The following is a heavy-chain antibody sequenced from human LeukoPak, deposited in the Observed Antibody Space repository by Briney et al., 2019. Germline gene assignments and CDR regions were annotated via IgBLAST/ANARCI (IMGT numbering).Heavy chain of an antibody. Sequence: GSLRLSCAASGFTFDDYAMHWVRQAPGKGLEWVSLISGDGNNTYYQASVKGRFTISRDNSKNSLYLQMNSLRTEDTAFYYCATNFGAYYYDSSGYYGFWGQGTLVTVSS. V-gene: IGHV3-43*02. CDR3: ATNFGAYYYDSSGYYGF. CDR1: GFTFDDYA. D-gene: IGHD3-22*01. J-gene: IGHJ4*02. CDR2: ISGDGNNT.